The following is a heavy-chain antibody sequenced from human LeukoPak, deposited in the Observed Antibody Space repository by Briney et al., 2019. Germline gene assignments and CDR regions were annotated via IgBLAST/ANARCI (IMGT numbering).Heavy chain of an antibody. CDR3: ARLEYYSSSRFDY. CDR1: GGSISSYY. CDR2: IYYSGST. Sequence: SETLSLTCTVSGGSISSYYWSWIRQPPGKGLEWIGYIYYSGSTNYNPSLKSRVTISVDTSKNQFSLKLSSVTAVDTAVYYCARLEYYSSSRFDYWGQGTLVTVSS. D-gene: IGHD6-13*01. V-gene: IGHV4-59*01. J-gene: IGHJ4*02.